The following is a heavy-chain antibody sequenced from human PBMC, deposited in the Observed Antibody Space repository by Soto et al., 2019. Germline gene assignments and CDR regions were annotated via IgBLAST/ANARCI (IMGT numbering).Heavy chain of an antibody. CDR2: IIPIFGTA. V-gene: IGHV1-69*13. CDR1: GGTFSSYA. J-gene: IGHJ6*02. Sequence: ASVKVSCKASGGTFSSYAISWVRQAPGQGLEWMGGIIPIFGTANYAQKLQGRVTITADESTSTAYMELSSLRSEDTAVYYCAKSRGMVQDYYYYGMDVWGQGTTVTVSS. D-gene: IGHD1-1*01. CDR3: AKSRGMVQDYYYYGMDV.